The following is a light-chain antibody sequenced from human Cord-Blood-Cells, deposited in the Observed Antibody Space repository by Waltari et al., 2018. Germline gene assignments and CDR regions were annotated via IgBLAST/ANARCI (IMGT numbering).Light chain of an antibody. CDR2: DVS. V-gene: IGLV2-14*01. CDR3: SSYTSSSTLVV. J-gene: IGLJ2*01. CDR1: SSDVGGYHY. Sequence: QSALTHPASVSGSPGQSITISCTGTSSDVGGYHYVSCYQQHPGKAPKLMINDVSNRPSGVSNRFSGSTSGSTTSLTISGLQAEDEADYYCSSYTSSSTLVVFGGGTKLTVL.